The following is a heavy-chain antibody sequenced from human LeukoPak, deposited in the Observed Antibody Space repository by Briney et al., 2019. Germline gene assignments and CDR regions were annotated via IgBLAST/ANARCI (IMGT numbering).Heavy chain of an antibody. V-gene: IGHV4-59*01. CDR2: IYYSGST. J-gene: IGHJ6*02. CDR3: ARAGYGDYDDYYYGMDV. CDR1: GGSISSYY. D-gene: IGHD4-17*01. Sequence: SETLSLTCTVSGGSISSYYWSWIRQPPGKGLEWIGYIYYSGSTNYNPSLESRVTISVDTSKNQFSLKLSSVTAADTAVYYCARAGYGDYDDYYYGMDVWGQGTTVTVSS.